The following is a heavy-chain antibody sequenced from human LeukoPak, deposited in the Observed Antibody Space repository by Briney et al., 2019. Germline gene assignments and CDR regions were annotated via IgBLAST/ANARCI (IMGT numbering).Heavy chain of an antibody. CDR3: ARHVPSALRLVVVTSAWYFDL. J-gene: IGHJ2*01. D-gene: IGHD2-21*02. Sequence: SETLSLTCSVSGGSISSSRYFWGWIRQPPGKGLEWIGSTFYRGDTSYNSSLESRATIVVDTSKNQFSLKLSSVTAADTAVYYCARHVPSALRLVVVTSAWYFDLWGRGTMVTVSS. V-gene: IGHV4-39*01. CDR1: GGSISSSRYF. CDR2: TFYRGDT.